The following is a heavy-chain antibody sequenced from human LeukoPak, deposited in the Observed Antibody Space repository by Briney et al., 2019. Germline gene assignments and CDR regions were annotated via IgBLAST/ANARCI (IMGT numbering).Heavy chain of an antibody. CDR3: ARGGYTYGYGY. CDR2: INHSGST. D-gene: IGHD5-18*01. J-gene: IGHJ4*02. CDR1: GGSCSDSY. Sequence: PSETLSLTCAVYGGSCSDSYWSWIRQPPGKGLEWIGEINHSGSTNFNPSLKSRVTISVDTSKNQFSLKLSSVTAADTAVYYCARGGYTYGYGYWGQGTLVTVSS. V-gene: IGHV4-34*01.